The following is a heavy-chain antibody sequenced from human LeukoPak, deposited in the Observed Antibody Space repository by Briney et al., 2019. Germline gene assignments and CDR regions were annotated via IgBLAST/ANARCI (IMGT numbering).Heavy chain of an antibody. Sequence: SETLSLTCTVSGRSISSYYWSWIRQPPGEGLGWIGYIYTSGSTNYNPSLKIRVTISVGTSKNQFSLKLSAGTAADTAVYYCAMSDILTGYYPAFYWGQGTLVTVSS. CDR1: GRSISSYY. CDR2: IYTSGST. V-gene: IGHV4-4*08. D-gene: IGHD3-9*01. J-gene: IGHJ4*02. CDR3: AMSDILTGYYPAFY.